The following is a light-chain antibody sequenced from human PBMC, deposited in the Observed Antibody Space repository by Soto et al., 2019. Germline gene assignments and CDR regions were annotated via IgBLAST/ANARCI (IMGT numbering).Light chain of an antibody. CDR2: KAS. V-gene: IGKV1-5*03. CDR1: QSIGSW. J-gene: IGKJ4*01. CDR3: KPYNNWPLT. Sequence: DIQMTQSPSILSASVGDRVTITCRASQSIGSWVAWYQQKPGRAPNLLIHKASHLESGVQSRFSGSRSGAEFTLTIKSLQSEDFAVYYCKPYNNWPLTFGGGTKVDIK.